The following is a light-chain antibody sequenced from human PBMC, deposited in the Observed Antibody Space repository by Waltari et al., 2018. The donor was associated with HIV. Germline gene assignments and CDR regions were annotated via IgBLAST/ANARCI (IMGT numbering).Light chain of an antibody. CDR1: ALPKQY. Sequence: SYELTQPPSVSVSPGQTARITCSGDALPKQYAYWYQQKPGQAPVVVIYKDSERPPGIPERFSGSSSGTTVTLTISGVQAEDEADYYCQSADSSGPYRVFGGGTKLTVL. CDR2: KDS. J-gene: IGLJ3*02. CDR3: QSADSSGPYRV. V-gene: IGLV3-25*03.